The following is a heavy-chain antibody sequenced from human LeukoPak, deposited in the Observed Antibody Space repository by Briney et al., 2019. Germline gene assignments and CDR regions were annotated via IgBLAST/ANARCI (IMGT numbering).Heavy chain of an antibody. Sequence: PGGSLRLSCAASGFTFDNYWMHWVRQAPEKGLVWVSLINSDESSTSYADSVKGRFTISRDNAKNSLYLQMNSLRAEDTALYYCARLVGGGSGTIGGQGTLVTVSS. V-gene: IGHV3-74*01. CDR3: ARLVGGGSGTI. CDR1: GFTFDNYW. D-gene: IGHD3-10*01. CDR2: INSDESST. J-gene: IGHJ4*02.